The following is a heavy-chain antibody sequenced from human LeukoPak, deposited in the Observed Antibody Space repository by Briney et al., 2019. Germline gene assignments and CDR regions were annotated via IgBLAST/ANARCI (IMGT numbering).Heavy chain of an antibody. CDR1: GFTFSNHV. J-gene: IGHJ4*02. V-gene: IGHV3-21*04. CDR2: IGTTSRDM. CDR3: AKRGVVIRVILVGFHKEAYYFDS. D-gene: IGHD3-22*01. Sequence: GGSLRLSCAASGFTFSNHVMSWARQAPGKGLEWISSIGTTSRDMYYADSVRGRFIISRDNAKNSLFLQMISLRAEDTAVYFCAKRGVVIRVILVGFHKEAYYFDSWGQGALVTVSS.